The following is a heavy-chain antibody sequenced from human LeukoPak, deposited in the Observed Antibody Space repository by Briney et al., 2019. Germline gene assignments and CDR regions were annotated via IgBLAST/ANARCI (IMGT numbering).Heavy chain of an antibody. CDR1: GFTFSSYE. J-gene: IGHJ4*02. V-gene: IGHV3-48*03. D-gene: IGHD5-18*01. CDR2: ISSSGGTI. Sequence: GGSLRLSCGASGFTFSSYEMNWVRQAPGKGLEWVSYISSSGGTIYYSDSVKGRFTISRDNAKNSLYLQMNSLRAEDTAVYYCTKGTIWLPFDYWGQGTLVTASS. CDR3: TKGTIWLPFDY.